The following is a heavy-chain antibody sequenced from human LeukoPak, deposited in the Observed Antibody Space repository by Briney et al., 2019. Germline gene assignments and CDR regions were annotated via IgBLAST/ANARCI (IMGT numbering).Heavy chain of an antibody. CDR2: IYPADSDP. D-gene: IGHD6-13*01. Sequence: GESLEISCKGSGYTFSTYWIGWVRQMPGKGLEWMGIIYPADSDPRYSPSSQGQVTISADKSISTAYLQWSSLKASDSAMYYCVRHGLGTSWFGFDYWGQGTLVTVSS. J-gene: IGHJ4*02. CDR1: GYTFSTYW. V-gene: IGHV5-51*01. CDR3: VRHGLGTSWFGFDY.